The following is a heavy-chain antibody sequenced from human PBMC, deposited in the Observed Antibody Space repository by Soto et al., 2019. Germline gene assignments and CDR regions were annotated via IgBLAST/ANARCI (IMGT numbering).Heavy chain of an antibody. CDR1: GYTFTSYY. V-gene: IGHV1-46*01. D-gene: IGHD3-3*01. CDR3: ARDITIFGVEHYFDY. CDR2: IIPICGST. Sequence: GASVKVSCKASGYTFTSYYMHWVRQAPGQGLEWMGVIIPICGSTNYAQKFQGRVTITADKSTSTAYMELSSLRSEDTAVYYCARDITIFGVEHYFDYWGQGTLVTVSS. J-gene: IGHJ4*02.